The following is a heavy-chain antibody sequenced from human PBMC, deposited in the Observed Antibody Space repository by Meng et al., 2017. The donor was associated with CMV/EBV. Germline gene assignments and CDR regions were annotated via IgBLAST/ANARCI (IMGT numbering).Heavy chain of an antibody. CDR2: ISSSSSYI. V-gene: IGHV3-21*01. CDR1: GVTFSSYS. CDR3: ARGRDILTGYQGYQYGMDV. J-gene: IGHJ6*02. D-gene: IGHD3-9*01. Sequence: GESLQISCAASGVTFSSYSMNWVRQAPGKGLEWVSSISSSSSYIYYADSVKGRFTIYRDNAKNSLYLQMNRLRAEDTAVYYCARGRDILTGYQGYQYGMDVWGQGTTVTVSS.